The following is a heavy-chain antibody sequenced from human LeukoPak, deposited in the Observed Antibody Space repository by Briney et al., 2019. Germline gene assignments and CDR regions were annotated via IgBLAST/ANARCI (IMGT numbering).Heavy chain of an antibody. CDR3: ARFTPQGYGWGGYNRFDP. Sequence: PSETLSLTCTASGGSIRSYYWNWIRRTPGKGLEWIGYIYYSGSTNYNPSLKSRVTISVDTSKNQFSLNLTSVTAADTAVYYCARFTPQGYGWGGYNRFDPWGQGTLVTVSS. CDR2: IYYSGST. D-gene: IGHD3-16*01. J-gene: IGHJ5*02. CDR1: GGSIRSYY. V-gene: IGHV4-59*01.